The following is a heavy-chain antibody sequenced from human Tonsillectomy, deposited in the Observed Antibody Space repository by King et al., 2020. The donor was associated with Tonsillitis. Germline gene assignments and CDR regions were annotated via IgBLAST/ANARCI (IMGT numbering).Heavy chain of an antibody. D-gene: IGHD3-22*01. CDR2: IKSKTDGGTT. V-gene: IGHV3-15*01. CDR3: TTDGYYYNSSGYYPAAWDYSYGMDV. Sequence: VQLVESGGGLVKPRGSLRLSCAASGFTFSNAWMSWVRQAPGKGLEWVGRIKSKTDGGTTDYAAPVKGRFTISRDDSKKTLYLQMNSLKTEDTAVYYCTTDGYYYNSSGYYPAAWDYSYGMDVWGQGTTVTVSS. J-gene: IGHJ6*02. CDR1: GFTFSNAW.